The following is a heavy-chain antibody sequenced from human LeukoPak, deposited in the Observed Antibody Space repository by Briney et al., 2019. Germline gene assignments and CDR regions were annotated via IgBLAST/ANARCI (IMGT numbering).Heavy chain of an antibody. V-gene: IGHV3-7*01. Sequence: GGSLRLSCAASGFTFGSYWMSWVRQAPGKGLEWVANIKQDGSEKYYVDSVKGRFTISRDNAKNSLYLQMNSLRAEDTAVYYCARELIVGFLEWLIDYWGQGTLVTVSS. CDR1: GFTFGSYW. CDR2: IKQDGSEK. D-gene: IGHD3-3*02. CDR3: ARELIVGFLEWLIDY. J-gene: IGHJ4*02.